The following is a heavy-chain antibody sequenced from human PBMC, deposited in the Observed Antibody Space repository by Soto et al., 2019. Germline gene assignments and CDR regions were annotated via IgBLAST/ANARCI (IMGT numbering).Heavy chain of an antibody. D-gene: IGHD3-10*01. CDR1: GFTFSSYA. CDR2: ISGSGGST. Sequence: GGSLRLSCAASGFTFSSYALTWVRQAPGKGLEWVSAISGSGGSTYYADSVKGRFTISRDNSKNTMYLQMNSLRVEDTAVYYCARDSGYGSRASVNHYLDYWGQGTLVTVSS. CDR3: ARDSGYGSRASVNHYLDY. V-gene: IGHV3-23*01. J-gene: IGHJ4*01.